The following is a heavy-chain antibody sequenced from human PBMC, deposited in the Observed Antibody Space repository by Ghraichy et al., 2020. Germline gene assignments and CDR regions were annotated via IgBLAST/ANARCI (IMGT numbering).Heavy chain of an antibody. CDR3: ATWTEVWRAFDH. J-gene: IGHJ5*02. V-gene: IGHV1-24*01. CDR1: GYALTELS. Sequence: ASVKVSCKVSGYALTELSIYWVRQTPGKGLEWMGGFDPEHGKTIYAQNFQGRVTMTDDTSTDTAYMELSSLTSEDTAVYYCATWTEVWRAFDHWGQGTLVTVSS. D-gene: IGHD5-18*01. CDR2: FDPEHGKT.